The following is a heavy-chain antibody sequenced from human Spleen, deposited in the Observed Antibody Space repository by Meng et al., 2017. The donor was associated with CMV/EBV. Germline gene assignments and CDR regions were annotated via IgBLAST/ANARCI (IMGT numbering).Heavy chain of an antibody. CDR3: ARDSSGWYDGYFDS. J-gene: IGHJ4*02. D-gene: IGHD6-19*01. CDR2: INHGGST. Sequence: SETLSLTCTVYGGSFSPYDWSWIRQSPGKGLEWIGKINHGGSTFYNPSLKSRVTISLDMSKSQFSLGLTSVTAADTAVYYCARDSSGWYDGYFDSWGQGTLVTSPQ. CDR1: GGSFSPYD. V-gene: IGHV4-34*01.